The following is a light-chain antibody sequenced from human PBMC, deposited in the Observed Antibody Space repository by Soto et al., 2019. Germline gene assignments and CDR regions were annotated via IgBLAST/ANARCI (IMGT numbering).Light chain of an antibody. Sequence: QSVLTQPASVSGSPGQPITISCTGTSSDVGGYNYVSWYQQHPGKVPKLMIYEVFRRPSGISDRFSGSKSGNTASLTISGLQAEDEADYYCCSYATTSTFVFGGGTKLTVL. V-gene: IGLV2-14*03. CDR3: CSYATTSTFV. J-gene: IGLJ2*01. CDR2: EVF. CDR1: SSDVGGYNY.